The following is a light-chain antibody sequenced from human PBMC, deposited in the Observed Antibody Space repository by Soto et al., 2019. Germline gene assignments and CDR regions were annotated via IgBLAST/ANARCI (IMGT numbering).Light chain of an antibody. V-gene: IGLV4-60*02. J-gene: IGLJ2*01. CDR3: ETWGSNTVV. CDR1: SGHSSYI. CDR2: LEGSGSY. Sequence: QSVLTQSSSASASLGSSVKLTCTLSSGHSSYIIAWHQQQPGKAPRYLMKLEGSGSYNKGSGVPDRFSGSSSGADRYLTISNLQFEDEADYYCETWGSNTVVFGGGTKVTVL.